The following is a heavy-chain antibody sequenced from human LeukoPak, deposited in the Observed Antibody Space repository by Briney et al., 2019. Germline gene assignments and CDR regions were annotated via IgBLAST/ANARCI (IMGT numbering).Heavy chain of an antibody. J-gene: IGHJ4*02. V-gene: IGHV3-23*01. CDR2: ISGGGGST. Sequence: GGTLRLSCTASGFTFTNYGMNWVRQAPGKGLEWVSVISGGGGSTYYADSVMGRFTISRDNSKDTLYLHMNSLRAEDTAVYYCAKDGGSLGEVRDWGQGTLVTVSS. CDR1: GFTFTNYG. CDR3: AKDGGSLGEVRD. D-gene: IGHD3-16*01.